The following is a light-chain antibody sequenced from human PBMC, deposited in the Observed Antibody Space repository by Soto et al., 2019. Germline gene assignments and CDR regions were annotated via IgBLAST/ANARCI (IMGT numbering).Light chain of an antibody. J-gene: IGLJ1*01. CDR2: EVS. CDR1: SNDVGGYNF. CDR3: SSYAGNNIYYV. Sequence: ALAQPPSASGSPGQSVTISCTGTSNDVGGYNFVSWYQQHPGKAPKLMIFEVSKRPSGVPDRFSGSKSGSTASLTVSGLQAEDEADYYCSSYAGNNIYYVFGTGTKVTVL. V-gene: IGLV2-8*01.